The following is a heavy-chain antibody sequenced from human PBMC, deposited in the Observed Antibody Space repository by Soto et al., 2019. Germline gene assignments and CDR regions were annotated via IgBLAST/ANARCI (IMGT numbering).Heavy chain of an antibody. CDR2: IYYSGST. CDR1: GGSISSGGYY. V-gene: IGHV4-31*03. J-gene: IGHJ4*02. Sequence: SETLSLTCTFSGGSISSGGYYWSWIRQHPGKGLEWIGYIYYSGSTYYNPSLKSRVTISVDTSKNQFSLKLSSVTAADTAVYYCARDSIAAAGISPIYFDYWGQGTLVTVSS. D-gene: IGHD6-13*01. CDR3: ARDSIAAAGISPIYFDY.